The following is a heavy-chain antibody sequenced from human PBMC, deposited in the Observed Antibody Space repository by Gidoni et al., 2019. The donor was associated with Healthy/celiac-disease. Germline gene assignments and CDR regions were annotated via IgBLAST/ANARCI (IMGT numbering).Heavy chain of an antibody. CDR3: AFQLGTKYYYYYGMDV. CDR1: GGTFSSYA. CDR2: IIPIFGTA. J-gene: IGHJ6*02. V-gene: IGHV1-69*01. Sequence: GAEVKKPGSSVTVSCKASGGTFSSYAISWVRQAPGQGLEWMGGIIPIFGTANYAQKFQGRVTITADESTSTAYMELSSLRSEDTAVYYCAFQLGTKYYYYYGMDVWGQGTTVTVSS. D-gene: IGHD7-27*01.